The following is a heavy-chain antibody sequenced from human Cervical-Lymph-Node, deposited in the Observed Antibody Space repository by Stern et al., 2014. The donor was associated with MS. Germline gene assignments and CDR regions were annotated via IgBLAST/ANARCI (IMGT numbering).Heavy chain of an antibody. Sequence: VQLEESGSQVRKPGASVKVSCQASGYTFINYDIFWVRQATGQGLEWMGWMNPNNANTGHAQKFQGRVTMTRNNSISTAYMELSGLRSDDTAVYYCVRGGFSYGYGLDAWGQGTAVIVSS. J-gene: IGHJ6*02. D-gene: IGHD5-18*01. CDR3: VRGGFSYGYGLDA. CDR2: MNPNNANT. V-gene: IGHV1-8*01. CDR1: GYTFINYD.